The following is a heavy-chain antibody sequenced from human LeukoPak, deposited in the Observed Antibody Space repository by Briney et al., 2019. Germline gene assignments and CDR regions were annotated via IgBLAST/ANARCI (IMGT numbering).Heavy chain of an antibody. Sequence: GGSLRLSCAASGFTFSSYEMNWVRQAPGKGLEWVSYISSSGSTIYYADSVKGRFTISRDIAKNSLYLQMNSLRAEDTAVYYCARDSNGMDVWGKGTTVTVSS. J-gene: IGHJ6*04. CDR2: ISSSGSTI. V-gene: IGHV3-48*03. CDR1: GFTFSSYE. CDR3: ARDSNGMDV.